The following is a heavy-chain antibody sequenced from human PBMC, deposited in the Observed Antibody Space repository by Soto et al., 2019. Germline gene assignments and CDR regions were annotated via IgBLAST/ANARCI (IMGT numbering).Heavy chain of an antibody. D-gene: IGHD4-17*01. CDR3: AGSTVTTYNWFDP. Sequence: SETLSLTCTVSGGSISSYYWSWIRQPPGKGLEWIGYIYYSGSTNYNPSLKSRVTISVDTSKNQFSLKLSSVTAADTAVYYCAGSTVTTYNWFDPWGQGTLVTVSS. CDR2: IYYSGST. V-gene: IGHV4-59*01. CDR1: GGSISSYY. J-gene: IGHJ5*02.